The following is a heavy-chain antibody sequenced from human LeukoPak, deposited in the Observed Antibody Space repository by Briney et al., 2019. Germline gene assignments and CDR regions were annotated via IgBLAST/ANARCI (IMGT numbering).Heavy chain of an antibody. CDR1: GGSISSYY. J-gene: IGHJ6*03. V-gene: IGHV4-4*07. D-gene: IGHD1-26*01. Sequence: SETLSLTCTVSGGSISSYYWSWIRQPPGKGLEWIGRIYTSGSTNYNPSLKSRVTMSVDTSKNQFSLKLSSVTAADTAVYYCAREAKAWDYYYYYMDVWGKGTTVTVSS. CDR2: IYTSGST. CDR3: AREAKAWDYYYYYMDV.